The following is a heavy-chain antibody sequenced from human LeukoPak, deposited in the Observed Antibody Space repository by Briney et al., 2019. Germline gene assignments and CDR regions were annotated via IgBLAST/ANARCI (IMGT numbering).Heavy chain of an antibody. D-gene: IGHD3-22*01. CDR2: IYYSGST. CDR3: ARGGYYDSSGQGVDY. Sequence: PSETLSLTCTVSGGSISSGGYYWSWIRQHPGKGLEWIGYIYYSGSTYYNPSLKSRVTISVDTSKNQFSLKLSSVTAADTAVYYCARGGYYDSSGQGVDYWGQGTLVTVSS. J-gene: IGHJ4*02. CDR1: GGSISSGGYY. V-gene: IGHV4-31*03.